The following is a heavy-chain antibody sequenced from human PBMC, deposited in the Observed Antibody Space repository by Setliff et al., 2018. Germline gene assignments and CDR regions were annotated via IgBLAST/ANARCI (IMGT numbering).Heavy chain of an antibody. V-gene: IGHV1-69*13. Sequence: SVKVSCKASGGTFTTYAITWVRQAPGQGLEWMGGIIPRFSTANIAQNFQGRVTISADESTSTVYMELSSLRSEDTAVYYCARTARPNRYYNYMDVWGKGTKVTVSS. CDR1: GGTFTTYA. CDR3: ARTARPNRYYNYMDV. D-gene: IGHD3-9*01. J-gene: IGHJ6*03. CDR2: IIPRFSTA.